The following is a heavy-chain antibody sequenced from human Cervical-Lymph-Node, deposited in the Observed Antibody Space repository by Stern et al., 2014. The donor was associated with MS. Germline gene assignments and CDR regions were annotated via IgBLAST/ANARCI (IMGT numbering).Heavy chain of an antibody. D-gene: IGHD2-21*02. CDR2: ILPLFGTA. Sequence: VQLVESGAGVKKPGCSVKVSCKASGDTFSSYAISWVRQAPGQGLEWMAGILPLFGTANYAQKFQGRVTITADESTSTAYMELSSLRSEDTAVYYCARVGAYCGGDCYSLADYWGQGTLVTVSS. V-gene: IGHV1-69*01. J-gene: IGHJ4*02. CDR3: ARVGAYCGGDCYSLADY. CDR1: GDTFSSYA.